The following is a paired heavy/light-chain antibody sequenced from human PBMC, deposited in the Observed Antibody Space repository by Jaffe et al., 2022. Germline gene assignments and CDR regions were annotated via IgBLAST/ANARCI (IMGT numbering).Heavy chain of an antibody. CDR3: VGAYLGFCSGGSCYSGGAFDI. CDR2: IFYTGST. CDR1: NGSIGISYYY. V-gene: IGHV4-39*01. J-gene: IGHJ3*02. D-gene: IGHD2-15*01. Sequence: QLQLQESGPGLVKPSETLSLTCTVSNGSIGISYYYWGWIRLPPGKGLEWIGSIFYTGSTYYNPSLESRVNMSEDTSKNQFSLRLTSVTATDTAVYYCVGAYLGFCSGGSCYSGGAFDIWGQGTKVTVSS.
Light chain of an antibody. J-gene: IGLJ2*01. CDR3: QSYDSSLGGSGV. CDR2: RNN. CDR1: ASNIGAGYD. Sequence: HSVLTQPPSVSGAPGQRVTISCTGGASNIGAGYDVHWYQLLPGTAPKLLIYRNNNRPSGVPDRFSGSMSGTSASLAITGLQAEDEADYYCQSYDSSLGGSGVFGGGTKLTVL. V-gene: IGLV1-40*01.